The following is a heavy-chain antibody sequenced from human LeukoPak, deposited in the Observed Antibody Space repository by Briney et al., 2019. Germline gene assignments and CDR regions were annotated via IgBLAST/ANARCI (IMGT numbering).Heavy chain of an antibody. CDR3: ARAYDGSGNLDY. V-gene: IGHV1-2*02. CDR2: IYPNRGGT. J-gene: IGHJ4*02. Sequence: ASVKVSCKGSGYTFTDYYMHWVRQAPGQGLEWMGWIYPNRGGTNYAQKFQGRVTMTRDTSINTAYKELSRLRSDDTAVYHCARAYDGSGNLDYWGQGTLVTVSS. CDR1: GYTFTDYY. D-gene: IGHD3-22*01.